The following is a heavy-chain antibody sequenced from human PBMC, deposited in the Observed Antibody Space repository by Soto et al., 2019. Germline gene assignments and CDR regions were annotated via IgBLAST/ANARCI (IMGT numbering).Heavy chain of an antibody. D-gene: IGHD6-19*01. CDR2: ISGSGGST. V-gene: IGHV3-23*01. CDR1: GFTFSSYA. Sequence: GGSLRLSCSASGFTFSSYAMSWVRQAPGKGLEWVSAISGSGGSTYYADSVKGRFTISRDNSKNTLYLQMNSLRAEDTAVYYCAKHRASLTVAGTEDYWGQGTLVTVSS. CDR3: AKHRASLTVAGTEDY. J-gene: IGHJ4*02.